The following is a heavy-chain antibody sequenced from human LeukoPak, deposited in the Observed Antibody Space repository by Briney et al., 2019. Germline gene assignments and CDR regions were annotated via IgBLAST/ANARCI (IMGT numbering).Heavy chain of an antibody. Sequence: ASVKVSCKASGYTFTGYYMHWVRQAPGQGLEWMGWINPNSGGTNYAQKFQGRVTMTRDTSISTAYMELSRLRSDDTAVYYCARGRGDTAMAPYYYYGMDVWGQGTTVTVSS. CDR2: INPNSGGT. CDR1: GYTFTGYY. CDR3: ARGRGDTAMAPYYYYGMDV. V-gene: IGHV1-2*02. J-gene: IGHJ6*02. D-gene: IGHD5-18*01.